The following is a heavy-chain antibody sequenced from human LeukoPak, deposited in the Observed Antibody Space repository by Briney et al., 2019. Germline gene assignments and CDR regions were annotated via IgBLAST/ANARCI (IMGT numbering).Heavy chain of an antibody. CDR1: GFTFSSYW. V-gene: IGHV3-7*01. CDR3: ARGRGCDY. D-gene: IGHD3-10*01. Sequence: PGGSRRLSCAASGFTFSSYWISWVRQAPGKGLEWVANIKQDGSEKYYVDSVKGRFTISRDNAKNSLYLQMNSLRAEDTAVYYCARGRGCDYWGQGTLVTVSS. J-gene: IGHJ4*02. CDR2: IKQDGSEK.